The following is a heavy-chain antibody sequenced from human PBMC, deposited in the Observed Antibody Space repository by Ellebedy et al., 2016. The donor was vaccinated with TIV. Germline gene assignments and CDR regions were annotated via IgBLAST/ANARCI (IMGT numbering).Heavy chain of an antibody. J-gene: IGHJ4*02. Sequence: GESLKISCAASGFTFTDYYMSWIRQAPGKGLEFLSYISVAGDDVAYIDSVKGRFTISRDNARDSLYLQMSSLRVEETAIYYCARSARVPVNWGQGTLVTVSS. CDR3: ARSARVPVN. V-gene: IGHV3-11*04. CDR1: GFTFTDYY. CDR2: ISVAGDDV.